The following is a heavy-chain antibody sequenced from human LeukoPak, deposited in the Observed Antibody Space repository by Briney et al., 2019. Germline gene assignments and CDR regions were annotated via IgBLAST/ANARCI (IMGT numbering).Heavy chain of an antibody. CDR1: GGSISNYY. D-gene: IGHD3-22*01. V-gene: IGHV4-59*08. CDR3: ARFYDSGYFAL. Sequence: PSETLSLTCTVSGGSISNYYWSWIRQPPGKGLQWIVYIYYSGGTNYNPSLKSRVTISIDTSKNQFSLKLSSVTAADTAVYYCARFYDSGYFALWGRSTLVTVSS. CDR2: IYYSGGT. J-gene: IGHJ2*01.